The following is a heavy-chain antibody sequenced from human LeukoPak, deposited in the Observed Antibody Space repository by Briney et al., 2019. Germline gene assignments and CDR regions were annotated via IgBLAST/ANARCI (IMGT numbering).Heavy chain of an antibody. D-gene: IGHD4-23*01. Sequence: GGSLRLSCAASGFTLSSYWMHWVRQAPGKGLVWVSRINSEGSGTAYADSVKGRFTISRDSAKNMLHLQMNSLRAEDTAVYYCARDYGGDHYFDSWGQGTLVTVSP. J-gene: IGHJ4*02. CDR2: INSEGSGT. CDR1: GFTLSSYW. V-gene: IGHV3-74*01. CDR3: ARDYGGDHYFDS.